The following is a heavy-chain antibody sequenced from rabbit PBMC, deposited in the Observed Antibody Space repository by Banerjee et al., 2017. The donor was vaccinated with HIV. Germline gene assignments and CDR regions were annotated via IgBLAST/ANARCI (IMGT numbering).Heavy chain of an antibody. CDR3: ARLVLDNL. Sequence: QQQLEEPGGGLVKPGGTLTLTCKASGIDFSSYYYMCWVRQAPGKGLELIACIYTSSGSTWYASWVNGRFTISKTSSTTVTLQMTSLTAADTATYFCARLVLDNLWGPGTLVTVS. V-gene: IGHV1S43*01. J-gene: IGHJ4*01. CDR2: IYTSSGST. CDR1: GIDFSSYYY. D-gene: IGHD1-1*01.